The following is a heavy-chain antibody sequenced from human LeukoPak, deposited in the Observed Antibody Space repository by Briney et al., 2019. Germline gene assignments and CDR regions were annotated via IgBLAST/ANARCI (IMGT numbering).Heavy chain of an antibody. Sequence: PGGSLRLSCAASGFTFSSYAMSWVRQAPGKGLEWVSAISGSGGSTYYADSVKGRFTISRDNSKNTLYLQMNSLRAEDTAGYYCAKVPYSGSYSYFDYWGQGTLVTVSS. D-gene: IGHD1-26*01. CDR2: ISGSGGST. CDR1: GFTFSSYA. J-gene: IGHJ4*02. V-gene: IGHV3-23*01. CDR3: AKVPYSGSYSYFDY.